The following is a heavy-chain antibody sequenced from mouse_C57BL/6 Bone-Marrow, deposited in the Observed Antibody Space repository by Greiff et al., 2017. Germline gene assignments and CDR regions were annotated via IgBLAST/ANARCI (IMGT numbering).Heavy chain of an antibody. D-gene: IGHD1-1*01. CDR2: IHPNSGRT. CDR3: GNYGNSHY. V-gene: IGHV1-64*01. CDR1: GYPLTSSW. J-gene: IGHJ2*01. Sequence: QVQLKQPGAELVKPGASVKLSCKASGYPLTSSWMHWVQQRPGQGLDWIGMIHPNSGRTTYNEKFKSKATLTVDKSSSTAYLQLSSLPSEDCAFYYCGNYGNSHYWGKGTTLTGSS.